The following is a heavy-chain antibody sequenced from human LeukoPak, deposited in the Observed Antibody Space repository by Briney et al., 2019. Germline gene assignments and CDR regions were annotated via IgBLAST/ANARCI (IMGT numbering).Heavy chain of an antibody. CDR2: IYYSGST. CDR1: GGSISSGDYY. V-gene: IGHV4-30-4*01. D-gene: IGHD6-13*01. CDR3: ASSWYKERNDVFDI. Sequence: SETLSLTCTVSGGSISSGDYYWSWIRQPPGKGLEWIGYIYYSGSTYYNPSLKSRVTISVDTSKNQFSLKLSSVTAADTAVYYCASSWYKERNDVFDIWGQGTMVTVSS. J-gene: IGHJ3*02.